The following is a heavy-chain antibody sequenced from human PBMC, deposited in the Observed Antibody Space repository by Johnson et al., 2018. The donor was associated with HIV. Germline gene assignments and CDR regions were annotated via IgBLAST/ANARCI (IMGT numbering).Heavy chain of an antibody. CDR2: ISFDGNTR. D-gene: IGHD2-8*02. J-gene: IGHJ3*02. CDR1: GFPFSSYA. V-gene: IGHV3-30-3*01. Sequence: QVQLVESGGGVVQPGRSLRLSCAASGFPFSSYAMHWVRQAPGRGLEWVALISFDGNTRFFGDSMKGRFTISRDNSNNTLYLQMNSLRAEDTALYYCARAIEVVVYAIRGRAFDIWGQGTMVTVSS. CDR3: ARAIEVVVYAIRGRAFDI.